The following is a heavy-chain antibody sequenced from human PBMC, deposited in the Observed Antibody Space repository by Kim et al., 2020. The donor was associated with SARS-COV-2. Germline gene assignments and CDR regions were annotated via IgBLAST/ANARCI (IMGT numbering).Heavy chain of an antibody. Sequence: ASVKVSCKVSGYTLTELSMHWVRQAPGKGLEWMGGFDPEDGETIYAQKFQGRVTMTEDTSTDTAHMELSSLRSEDTAVYYCATSYGDYHGGVLYAFDIWGQGTMVTVSS. CDR3: ATSYGDYHGGVLYAFDI. CDR1: GYTLTELS. CDR2: FDPEDGET. V-gene: IGHV1-24*01. J-gene: IGHJ3*02. D-gene: IGHD4-17*01.